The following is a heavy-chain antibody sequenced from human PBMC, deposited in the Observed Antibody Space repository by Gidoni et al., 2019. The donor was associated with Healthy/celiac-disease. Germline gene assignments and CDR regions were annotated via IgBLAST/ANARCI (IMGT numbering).Heavy chain of an antibody. J-gene: IGHJ4*02. CDR3: ARNQYSGSPDY. D-gene: IGHD1-26*01. V-gene: IGHV4-59*01. CDR1: GGSISSYY. Sequence: QVQLQESGPGLVKPSETLSLTCTVSGGSISSYYWSWIRQPPGKGLEWIGYIYYSGSTNYNPSLKSRVTISVDTSKNQFSLKLSSVTAADTAVYYCARNQYSGSPDYWGQGTLVTVSS. CDR2: IYYSGST.